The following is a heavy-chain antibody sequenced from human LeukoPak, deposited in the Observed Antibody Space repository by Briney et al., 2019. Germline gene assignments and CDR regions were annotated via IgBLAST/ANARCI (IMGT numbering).Heavy chain of an antibody. Sequence: SETLSLTCTVSGGSISSDYWSWIRQPPGKGLEWIGYIYYRGSTNYNPSLKSRVTVSVDTSKNQFSLKLSSVTAADTAVYYCARLSGYSSGHYYSDYWGQGTLVTVSS. V-gene: IGHV4-59*01. CDR3: ARLSGYSSGHYYSDY. CDR1: GGSISSDY. CDR2: IYYRGST. J-gene: IGHJ4*02. D-gene: IGHD3-22*01.